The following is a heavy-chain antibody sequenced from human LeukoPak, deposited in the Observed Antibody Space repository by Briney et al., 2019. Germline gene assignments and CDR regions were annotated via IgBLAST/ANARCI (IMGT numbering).Heavy chain of an antibody. CDR2: ISSSSSYI. CDR1: GFTFSSYS. Sequence: GGSLRLSCAASGFTFSSYSMDWVRQAPGKGLEWVSSISSSSSYIYYADSVKGRFTISRDNAKNSLYLQMNSLRAEDTAVYYCARETYCSSTSCYLDYWGQGTLVTVPS. D-gene: IGHD2-2*01. J-gene: IGHJ4*02. V-gene: IGHV3-21*01. CDR3: ARETYCSSTSCYLDY.